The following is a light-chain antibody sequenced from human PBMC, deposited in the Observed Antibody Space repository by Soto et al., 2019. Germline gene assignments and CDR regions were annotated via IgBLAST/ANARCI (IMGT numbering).Light chain of an antibody. CDR2: DAS. J-gene: IGKJ4*01. V-gene: IGKV1-33*01. CDR3: QQYDNRLT. Sequence: DIQMTQSPSSLSASVGDRVTITCQASQDISNYLNWYQQKPGKAPKLLIYDASNLETGVPSRFSGSGSGTDFTVTISSLQPEDIATYYCQQYDNRLTFGGGTKVEIK. CDR1: QDISNY.